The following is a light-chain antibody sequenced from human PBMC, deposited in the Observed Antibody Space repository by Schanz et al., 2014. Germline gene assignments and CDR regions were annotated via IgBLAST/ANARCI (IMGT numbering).Light chain of an antibody. Sequence: DIQMIQSPSSLSASVGDRVTITCRASQSISNYLNWYQQKPGKAPKLLIYAADTLESGVPSRFSGSGSGTQFILTITSLQPEDFATYYCQQSYNNPRTFGQGTKLE. J-gene: IGKJ2*01. CDR2: AAD. CDR1: QSISNY. V-gene: IGKV1-39*01. CDR3: QQSYNNPRT.